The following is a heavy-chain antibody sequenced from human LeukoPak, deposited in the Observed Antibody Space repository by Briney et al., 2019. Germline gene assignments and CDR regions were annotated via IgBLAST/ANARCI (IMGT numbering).Heavy chain of an antibody. J-gene: IGHJ5*02. Sequence: GASVKVSCKASGYTFTKYAVNWVRQAPGQRLEWMGWINAGNGNTKYSQEFQGRVTITRDTSASTAYMELSSLRSEDMAVYYCARQGGSYENWFDPWGQGTLVTVSS. CDR2: INAGNGNT. V-gene: IGHV1-3*03. D-gene: IGHD1-26*01. CDR3: ARQGGSYENWFDP. CDR1: GYTFTKYA.